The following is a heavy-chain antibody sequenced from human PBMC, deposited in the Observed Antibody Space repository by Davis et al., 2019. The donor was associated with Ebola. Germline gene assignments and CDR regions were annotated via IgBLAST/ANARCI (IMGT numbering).Heavy chain of an antibody. CDR1: GFTFSDYY. J-gene: IGHJ4*02. CDR3: ARDFGKYGGYYFDY. V-gene: IGHV3-11*06. Sequence: GESLKISCAASGFTFSDYYMSWIRQAPGKGLEWVSYISSSSSYTNYADSVKGRFTISRDNAKNSLYLQLNSLRAEETAVYYCARDFGKYGGYYFDYWGQGTLVTVSS. D-gene: IGHD4-23*01. CDR2: ISSSSSYT.